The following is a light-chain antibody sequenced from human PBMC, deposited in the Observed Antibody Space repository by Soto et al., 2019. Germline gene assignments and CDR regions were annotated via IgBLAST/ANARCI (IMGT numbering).Light chain of an antibody. CDR3: QQYGSSQCT. CDR1: QSVNNNY. J-gene: IGKJ3*01. V-gene: IGKV3-20*01. Sequence: EIVLMQSPGTLSLSPGEGATLSCRASQSVNNNYLAWYQQRPGQAPTVLIFDTSRRATGVPDRFSGSGSGTAFTLRISRVEPDDFAVYYCQQYGSSQCTFGPGTKVNIK. CDR2: DTS.